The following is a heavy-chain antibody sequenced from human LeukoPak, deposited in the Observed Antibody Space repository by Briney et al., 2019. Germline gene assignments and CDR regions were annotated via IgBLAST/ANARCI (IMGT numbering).Heavy chain of an antibody. CDR2: INPNSGGT. J-gene: IGHJ4*02. CDR1: GYTFTSYG. Sequence: GASVKVSCKASGYTFTSYGISWVRQAPGQGLEWMGWINPNSGGTNYAQKFQGWVTMTRDTSISTAYMELSRLRSDDTAVYYCARGLKATVTTTFDYWGQGTLVTVSS. CDR3: ARGLKATVTTTFDY. V-gene: IGHV1-2*04. D-gene: IGHD4-17*01.